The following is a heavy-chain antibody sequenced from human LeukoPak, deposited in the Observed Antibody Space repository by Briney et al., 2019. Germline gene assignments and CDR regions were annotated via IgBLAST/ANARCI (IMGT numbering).Heavy chain of an antibody. CDR1: GGSLTSSNW. Sequence: SGTLSLTCAISGGSLTSSNWWTWVRQPPGKGLEWVGEIYLRGNTNYNPSLESRVSISVDESKTQLSLRFESVTAADTAVYYCARGTITTVTDSWGPGTLVTVSS. J-gene: IGHJ4*02. CDR3: ARGTITTVTDS. CDR2: IYLRGNT. V-gene: IGHV4-4*02. D-gene: IGHD4-17*01.